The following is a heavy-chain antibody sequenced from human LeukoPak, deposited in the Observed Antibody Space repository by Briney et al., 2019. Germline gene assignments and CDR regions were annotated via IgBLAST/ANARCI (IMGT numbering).Heavy chain of an antibody. J-gene: IGHJ6*02. D-gene: IGHD2-15*01. CDR2: ISSSSSYI. Sequence: PGGSLRLSCAASGFTVSSNYMSWVRQAPGKGLEWVSSISSSSSYIYYADSVKGRFTISRDNAKNSLYLQMNSLRAEDTAVYYCARDKGGYYGMDVWGQGTTVTVSS. CDR1: GFTVSSNY. V-gene: IGHV3-21*06. CDR3: ARDKGGYYGMDV.